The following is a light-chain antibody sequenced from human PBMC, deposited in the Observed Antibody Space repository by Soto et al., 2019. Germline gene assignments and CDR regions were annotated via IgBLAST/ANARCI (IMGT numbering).Light chain of an antibody. J-gene: IGKJ1*01. CDR2: GAS. V-gene: IGKV3-20*01. CDR3: QQHYRSAWM. Sequence: LVLTQSPGTLSLSPGERATLSCRASQSLSNDYFAWYQQKPGQPPRLLIYGASSRATDIPDRFSGSGSGTDFTLTISRLEPEDSAMYYCQQHYRSAWMFGQGTKVEIK. CDR1: QSLSNDY.